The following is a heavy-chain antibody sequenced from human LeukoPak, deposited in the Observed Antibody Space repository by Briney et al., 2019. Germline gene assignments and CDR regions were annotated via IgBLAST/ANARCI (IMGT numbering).Heavy chain of an antibody. CDR3: ARGHYSNRL. Sequence: GGSLRLSCAASGFTVSSKYMSWVHQAPGKGLEWVSVIYIDGGTYYADSVKGRFTISRDNSKNTLLLQMNSLRAEDTAVYYCARGHYSNRLGGQGTLVTVSS. CDR1: GFTVSSKY. V-gene: IGHV3-66*01. D-gene: IGHD2-2*01. CDR2: IYIDGGT. J-gene: IGHJ4*02.